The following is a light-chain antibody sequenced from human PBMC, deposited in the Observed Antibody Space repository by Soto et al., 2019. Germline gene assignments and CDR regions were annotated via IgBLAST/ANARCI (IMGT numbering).Light chain of an antibody. CDR3: QHYNSYSEA. Sequence: DIQMPQSPSTLSGSVGDRVTITCRASQTISSWLAWYQQKPGKAPKLLIYKASTLKSGVPSRFSGSGSGTEFTLTISSLQPDDFATDYCQHYNSYSEAFGQGTKVDIK. V-gene: IGKV1-5*03. CDR2: KAS. J-gene: IGKJ1*01. CDR1: QTISSW.